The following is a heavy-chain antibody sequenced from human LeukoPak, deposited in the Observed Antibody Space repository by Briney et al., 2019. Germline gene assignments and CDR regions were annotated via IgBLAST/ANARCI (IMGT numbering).Heavy chain of an antibody. CDR3: AMSSLARFDP. J-gene: IGHJ5*02. CDR2: IYYSGST. CDR1: GGSISGYY. V-gene: IGHV4-59*03. Sequence: SETLSLTCTVSGGSISGYYWSWIRQPPGKGLEWIGHIYYSGSTNYNPSLKSRVTISVDTSKNQSSLKLSSVTAADTAVYYCAMSSLARFDPWGQGTLVTVSS.